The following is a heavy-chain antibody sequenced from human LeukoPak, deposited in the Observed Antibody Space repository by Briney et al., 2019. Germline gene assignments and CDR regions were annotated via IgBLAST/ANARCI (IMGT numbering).Heavy chain of an antibody. D-gene: IGHD3-10*01. J-gene: IGHJ5*02. Sequence: SETLSLTCAVYGGPFSGYYWSWIRQSPRKGLEWIAEINQSGSTNYNPSLQSRVTLSVDRSKNQISLNLWSVTAADTAVYYCARRFAMLRGVLGNWFDPWGQGTLVTVSS. CDR2: INQSGST. CDR1: GGPFSGYY. CDR3: ARRFAMLRGVLGNWFDP. V-gene: IGHV4-34*01.